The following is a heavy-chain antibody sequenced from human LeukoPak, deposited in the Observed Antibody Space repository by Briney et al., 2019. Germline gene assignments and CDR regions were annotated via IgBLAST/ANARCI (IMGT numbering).Heavy chain of an antibody. CDR2: FDPADGET. V-gene: IGHV1-24*01. Sequence: ASVKVSCKVSGYALTELSMHWVRQAPGTGLEWIGGFDPADGETIYAQKFQGRVSMTEDTSADTAYMELTSLRSEDTAVYYCASGLGGTGSDKTEPFDYWGQGTRVTVSS. CDR3: ASGLGGTGSDKTEPFDY. D-gene: IGHD2-21*02. CDR1: GYALTELS. J-gene: IGHJ4*02.